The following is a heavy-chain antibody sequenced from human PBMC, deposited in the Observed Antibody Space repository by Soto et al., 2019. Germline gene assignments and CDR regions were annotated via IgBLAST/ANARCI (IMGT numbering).Heavy chain of an antibody. V-gene: IGHV1-69*01. CDR2: IIPMFGTT. CDR3: ARGVVVVAASQLVWFDP. D-gene: IGHD2-15*01. Sequence: QVQLVQSGAEVKKPGSSVKVSCKASGGTFSSYGISWVRQAPGQGLEWMGGIIPMFGTTKYAQKFQGRLTITADESTSTAYMELSRLRSGDTAVYYCARGVVVVAASQLVWFDPWGQGTLVTVSS. CDR1: GGTFSSYG. J-gene: IGHJ5*02.